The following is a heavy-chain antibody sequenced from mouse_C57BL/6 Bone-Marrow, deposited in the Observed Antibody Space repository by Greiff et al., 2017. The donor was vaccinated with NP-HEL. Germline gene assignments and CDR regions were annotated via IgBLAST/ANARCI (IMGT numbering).Heavy chain of an antibody. V-gene: IGHV1-75*01. Sequence: SGPELVKPGASVKISCKASGYTFTDYYINWVKQRPGQGLEWIGWIFPGSGSTYYNEKFKGKATLTVDKSSSTAYMLLSSLTSEDSAVYFCARWAVITTVVALYYFDYWGQGTTLTVSS. CDR3: ARWAVITTVVALYYFDY. CDR1: GYTFTDYY. J-gene: IGHJ2*01. CDR2: IFPGSGST. D-gene: IGHD1-1*01.